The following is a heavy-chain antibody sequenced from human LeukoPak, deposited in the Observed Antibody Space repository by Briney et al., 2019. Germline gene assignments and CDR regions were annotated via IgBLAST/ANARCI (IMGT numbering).Heavy chain of an antibody. V-gene: IGHV3-23*01. Sequence: GGSLRLSCAASGFSFSAYAMSWVRQAPGKGLEWVSAISGSGGSTYYADSVKGRFTISRDNSKNTLYLQMNSLRAEDTAVYYCAKYWYSSSSPDYWGQGTLVTVSS. CDR1: GFSFSAYA. CDR2: ISGSGGST. CDR3: AKYWYSSSSPDY. J-gene: IGHJ4*02. D-gene: IGHD6-6*01.